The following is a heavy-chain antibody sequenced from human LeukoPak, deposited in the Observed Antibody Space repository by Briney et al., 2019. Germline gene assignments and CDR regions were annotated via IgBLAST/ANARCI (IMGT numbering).Heavy chain of an antibody. V-gene: IGHV3-30-3*01. D-gene: IGHD3-22*01. J-gene: IGHJ4*02. CDR2: ISYDGSNK. CDR1: GFTFSSYA. Sequence: PGGSLRLSCAASGFTFSSYAMSWVRQAPGKGLEWVAIISYDGSNKYYADSVKGRFTISRDNSKNTLYLQMNSLRAEDTAVYYCAREACPYRLCYYDSSGYSLNYYFDYWGQGTLVTVSS. CDR3: AREACPYRLCYYDSSGYSLNYYFDY.